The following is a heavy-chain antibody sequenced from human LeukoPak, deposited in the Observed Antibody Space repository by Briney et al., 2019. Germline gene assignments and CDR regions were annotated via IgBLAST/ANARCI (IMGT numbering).Heavy chain of an antibody. J-gene: IGHJ4*02. CDR1: GYTLTGYY. CDR3: AKANHTYYYDTSGFLY. CDR2: INPNSGGT. V-gene: IGHV1-2*02. Sequence: ASVKVSCKASGYTLTGYYMHWVRQAPGQGLEWMGWINPNSGGTNYAQKFQGRVTMTRDTSISTAYMELSSLRSDDTAVYYCAKANHTYYYDTSGFLYWGQGTLVTVSS. D-gene: IGHD3-22*01.